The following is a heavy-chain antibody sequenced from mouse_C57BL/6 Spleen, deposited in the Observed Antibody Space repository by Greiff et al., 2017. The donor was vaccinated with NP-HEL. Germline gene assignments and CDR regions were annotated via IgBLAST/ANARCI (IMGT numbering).Heavy chain of an antibody. CDR2: IDPSDSYT. Sequence: VQLQQSGAELVKPGASVKLSCKASGYTFTSYWMQWVKQRPGQGLEWIGEIDPSDSYTNYNQKFKGKATLTVDTSSSTAYMQLSSLTSEDSAVYYCARRGLCSSYPYYAMDYWGQGTSVTVSS. CDR1: GYTFTSYW. V-gene: IGHV1-50*01. J-gene: IGHJ4*01. D-gene: IGHD1-1*01. CDR3: ARRGLCSSYPYYAMDY.